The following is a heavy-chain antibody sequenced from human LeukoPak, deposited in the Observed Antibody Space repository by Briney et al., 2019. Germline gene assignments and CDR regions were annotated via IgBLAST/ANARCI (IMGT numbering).Heavy chain of an antibody. V-gene: IGHV3-53*01. J-gene: IGHJ4*02. CDR3: ARGAPASRFGELFFDY. CDR1: GFTVSSNY. Sequence: PGGSLRLSCAASGFTVSSNYMSWVRQAPGKGLEWVSVIYSGGSTYYADSVKGRFTISRDNSKNTLYLQMNSLRAEDTAVYYCARGAPASRFGELFFDYWGQGTLVTVSS. CDR2: IYSGGST. D-gene: IGHD3-10*01.